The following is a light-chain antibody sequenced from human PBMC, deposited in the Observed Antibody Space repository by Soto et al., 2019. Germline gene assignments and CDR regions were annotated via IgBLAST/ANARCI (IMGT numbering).Light chain of an antibody. V-gene: IGKV1-5*03. CDR2: KAS. CDR3: VQYYSYSST. CDR1: QSISTW. Sequence: DIQMTQSPSTLSASVGVRVTINCRASQSISTWLAWYQQERGRAPKLLLHKASSFQSGVPSRFSGSRSGTDYTLTITSLDPSDFATHDCVQYYSYSSTFGLGAWVEGK. J-gene: IGKJ1*01.